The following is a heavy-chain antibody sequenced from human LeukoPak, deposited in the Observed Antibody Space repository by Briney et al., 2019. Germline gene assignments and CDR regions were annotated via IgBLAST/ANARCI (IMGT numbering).Heavy chain of an antibody. J-gene: IGHJ6*03. V-gene: IGHV4-34*01. CDR3: ARGRVYYYYMDV. CDR1: GGSISSYY. CDR2: INHSGST. Sequence: SETLSLTCTVSGGSISSYYWSWIRQPPGKGLEWIGEINHSGSTNYNPSLKSRVTISVDTSKNQFSLKLSSVTAADTAVYYCARGRVYYYYMDVWGKGTTVTVSS.